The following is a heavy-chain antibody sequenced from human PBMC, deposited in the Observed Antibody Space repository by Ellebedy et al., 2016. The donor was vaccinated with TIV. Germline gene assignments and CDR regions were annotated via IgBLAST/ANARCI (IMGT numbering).Heavy chain of an antibody. CDR2: MNPNSGNP. V-gene: IGHV1-8*01. D-gene: IGHD6-19*01. J-gene: IGHJ5*02. CDR3: ARGVSGWSQGVWFDP. Sequence: AASVTVSCKASGYTFTSYDINWVRQATGQGLELLGWMNPNSGNPGYAQKFQGRVTMTRNTSISTAYMELSSLRSEDTAVYYCARGVSGWSQGVWFDPWGQGTLVTVSS. CDR1: GYTFTSYD.